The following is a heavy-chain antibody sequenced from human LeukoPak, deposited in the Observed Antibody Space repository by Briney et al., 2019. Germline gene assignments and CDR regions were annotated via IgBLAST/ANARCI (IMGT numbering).Heavy chain of an antibody. Sequence: GGSLRLSCAASGFSFSNYAINWVRQAPGKGLEWVGRIKSKTDGGTTDYAAPVKGRFTISRDDSKNTLYLQMNSLKTEDTAVYYCTTAPHSYDYGDYVVDYWGQGTLVTVSS. CDR1: GFSFSNYA. CDR3: TTAPHSYDYGDYVVDY. V-gene: IGHV3-15*01. D-gene: IGHD4-17*01. J-gene: IGHJ4*02. CDR2: IKSKTDGGTT.